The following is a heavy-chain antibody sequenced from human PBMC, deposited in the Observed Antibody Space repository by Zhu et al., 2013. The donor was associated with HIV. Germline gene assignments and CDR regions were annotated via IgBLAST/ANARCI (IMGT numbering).Heavy chain of an antibody. D-gene: IGHD1-1*01. Sequence: QVQLVQSGAEVKKPGASVKVSCKASGYTFTSYYMHWVRQAPGQGLEWMGIINPSGGSTSYAQKFQGRVTMTRDTSTSTAYMELSSLRSEDTAVYYCARLGKLEPTGPLDYVGPGNPGSPSP. V-gene: IGHV1-46*01. CDR2: INPSGGST. CDR3: ARLGKLEPTGPLDY. J-gene: IGHJ4*02. CDR1: GYTFTSYY.